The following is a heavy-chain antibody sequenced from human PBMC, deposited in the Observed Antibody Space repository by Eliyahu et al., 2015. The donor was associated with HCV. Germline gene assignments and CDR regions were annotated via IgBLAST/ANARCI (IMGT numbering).Heavy chain of an antibody. CDR2: LTWRGGTF. J-gene: IGHJ6*02. V-gene: IGHV3-9*01. Sequence: EVQLVEYGGGLVQPGRSLRLSCVASGFXFEVFAMXWVRQAPGKGLGWVSGLTWRGGTFVYADSVKGRFTISRDNTKKSLYLQMTNLREEDSALYYCVKGGDYWDRISDNDYALDVWGQGATVTVSS. CDR1: GFXFEVFA. CDR3: VKGGDYWDRISDNDYALDV. D-gene: IGHD3-3*01.